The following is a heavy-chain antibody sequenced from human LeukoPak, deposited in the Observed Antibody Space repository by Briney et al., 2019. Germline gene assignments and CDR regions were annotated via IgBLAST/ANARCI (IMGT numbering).Heavy chain of an antibody. CDR3: ARAWYSSSWYVGWVATDTGYYYYYMDV. D-gene: IGHD6-13*01. CDR1: GYTFTSYG. CDR2: ISAYNGNT. V-gene: IGHV1-18*01. J-gene: IGHJ6*03. Sequence: ASVKVSCKASGYTFTSYGISWVRQAPGQGLEWMGWISAYNGNTNYAQKLQGRVTMTTDTSTSTAHMELRSLRSDDTAVYYCARAWYSSSWYVGWVATDTGYYYYYMDVWGKGTTVTVSS.